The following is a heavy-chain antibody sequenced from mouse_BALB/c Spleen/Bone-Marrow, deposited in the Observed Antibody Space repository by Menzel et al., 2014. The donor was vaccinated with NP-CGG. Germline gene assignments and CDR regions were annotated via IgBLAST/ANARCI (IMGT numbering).Heavy chain of an antibody. CDR3: ARQGAYSYFDY. CDR1: GFTFSDYY. D-gene: IGHD2-10*01. J-gene: IGHJ2*01. V-gene: IGHV5-12*02. Sequence: EVKLMESGGGLVQPGGSLKLSCATSGFTFSDYYMYWVRQTPEKRLEWVAYISSGGGSTYYPDTVKGRFTISRDNAKNTLYLQMSRLKSEDTAMYYCARQGAYSYFDYWGQGTTLTVSS. CDR2: ISSGGGST.